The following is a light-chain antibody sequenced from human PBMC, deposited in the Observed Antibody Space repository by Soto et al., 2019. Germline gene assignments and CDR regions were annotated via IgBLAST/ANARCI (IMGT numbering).Light chain of an antibody. CDR2: DAS. J-gene: IGKJ4*01. Sequence: EIVMTQSPATLSVSPGERATLSCRASESVDSYLAWYQQKPGQAPRLLIYDASNRATGIPPRFSGSGSGTDFNLTISSLEPEDFAVYYCKQRSDWALTFGGGTKVDIK. V-gene: IGKV3-11*01. CDR1: ESVDSY. CDR3: KQRSDWALT.